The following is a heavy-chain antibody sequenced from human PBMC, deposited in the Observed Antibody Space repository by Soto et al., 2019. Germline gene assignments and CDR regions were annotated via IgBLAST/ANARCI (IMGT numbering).Heavy chain of an antibody. CDR3: GVGRGWIFDF. D-gene: IGHD6-19*01. J-gene: IGHJ4*02. Sequence: GGSLRLSCVAAKLTFSDIWMTWVRQAPGKGLEWVANIKEDGSEKNYLDSVKGRFTISTDNSRNSLYLQMNSLRAEDTALYYCGVGRGWIFDFWGQGTLVTVSS. V-gene: IGHV3-7*03. CDR1: KLTFSDIW. CDR2: IKEDGSEK.